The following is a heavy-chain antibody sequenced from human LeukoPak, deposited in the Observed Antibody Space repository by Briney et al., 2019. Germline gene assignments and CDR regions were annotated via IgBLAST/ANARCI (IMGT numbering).Heavy chain of an antibody. V-gene: IGHV4-59*01. CDR1: GGSISSYY. D-gene: IGHD2-15*01. Sequence: SETLSPTCTVSGGSISSYYWSWIRQPPGKGLEWIGYIYYSGSTNYNPSLKSRVTISVDTSKNQFSLKLGSVTAADTAVYYCACFGSWRHAFDIWGQGTMVTVSS. CDR3: ACFGSWRHAFDI. CDR2: IYYSGST. J-gene: IGHJ3*02.